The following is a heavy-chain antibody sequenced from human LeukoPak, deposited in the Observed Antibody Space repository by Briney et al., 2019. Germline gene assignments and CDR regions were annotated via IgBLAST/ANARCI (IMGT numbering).Heavy chain of an antibody. Sequence: GGSLRLSCAASGFPFTSYEMNWVRQAPGRGLEGVSYISAGGNTIYYADSVEGRFTISRHNAKNSLYLQINSLGAEDTAVYYCARAATCYRCVGWFDAWGQGTMVTV. J-gene: IGHJ5*02. CDR3: ARAATCYRCVGWFDA. CDR1: GFPFTSYE. CDR2: ISAGGNTI. D-gene: IGHD2-2*02. V-gene: IGHV3-48*03.